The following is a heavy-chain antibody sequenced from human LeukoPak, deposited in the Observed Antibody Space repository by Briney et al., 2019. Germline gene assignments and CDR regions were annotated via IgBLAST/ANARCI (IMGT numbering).Heavy chain of an antibody. V-gene: IGHV3-72*01. CDR3: ARAIRITMVRGRTYYMDV. D-gene: IGHD3-10*01. CDR2: SRNKVNTYTT. Sequence: PGGSLRLSCAASGFTFSDHYMDWVRQAPGKGLEWVGRSRNKVNTYTTEYAASVKGRFTISRDDSKNSLYLQMNSLKTEDTAVYYCARAIRITMVRGRTYYMDVWGKATTVTVSS. CDR1: GFTFSDHY. J-gene: IGHJ6*03.